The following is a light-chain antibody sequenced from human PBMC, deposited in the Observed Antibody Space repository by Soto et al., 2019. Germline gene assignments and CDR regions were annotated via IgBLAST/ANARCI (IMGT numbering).Light chain of an antibody. CDR2: EVS. V-gene: IGLV2-14*01. CDR1: SSDVGNYKY. Sequence: QSVLTRPASVSGSPGQSITISCTGTSSDVGNYKYVSWYQQHPGKAPKLMIYEVSNRPSGVSNRFSGSKSGNTASLTISGLQAEEETDYYCYSYTSSGTYVFGTGTKVTVL. J-gene: IGLJ1*01. CDR3: YSYTSSGTYV.